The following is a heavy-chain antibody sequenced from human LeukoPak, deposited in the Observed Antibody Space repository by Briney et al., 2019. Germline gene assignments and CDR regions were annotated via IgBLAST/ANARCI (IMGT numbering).Heavy chain of an antibody. V-gene: IGHV3-30-3*01. CDR1: GFTFSGYA. CDR3: VRGSYGAYDY. CDR2: ISYDGSNK. D-gene: IGHD4-17*01. J-gene: IGHJ4*02. Sequence: GGSLRLSCAASGFTFSGYAMHWVRQAPGKGLEWVAVISYDGSNKYYADSVKGRFTISRDNSKNTLYLQMNSLRAEDTAVYYCVRGSYGAYDYWGQGSLVTVSS.